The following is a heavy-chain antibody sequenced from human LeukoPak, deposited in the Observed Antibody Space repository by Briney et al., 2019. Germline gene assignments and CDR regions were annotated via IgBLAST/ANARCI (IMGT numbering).Heavy chain of an antibody. CDR2: ISSSSSTI. Sequence: GGSLRLSCAASGFTFSSYSMNWVRQAPGKGLEWISHISSSSSTIYYADSLKGRFTISRDNAKNSLYLQVNSLRAEDTAVYYCARDGVVAGPWHFDYWGQGTLVTVSS. CDR3: ARDGVVAGPWHFDY. CDR1: GFTFSSYS. D-gene: IGHD2-15*01. V-gene: IGHV3-48*01. J-gene: IGHJ4*02.